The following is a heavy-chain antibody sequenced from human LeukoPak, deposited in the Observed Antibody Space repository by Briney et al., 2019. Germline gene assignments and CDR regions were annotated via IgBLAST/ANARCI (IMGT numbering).Heavy chain of an antibody. Sequence: ASVKVSCKASGYTFTSYGISWVRQAPGQGLEWMGWISAYNGNTNYAQKLQGRVTMTTDTSTSTAYMELRSLRSDDTAVYYCARDYGSGRRYYYMDVWGKGTTVTVSS. CDR1: GYTFTSYG. D-gene: IGHD3-10*01. CDR3: ARDYGSGRRYYYMDV. J-gene: IGHJ6*03. CDR2: ISAYNGNT. V-gene: IGHV1-18*01.